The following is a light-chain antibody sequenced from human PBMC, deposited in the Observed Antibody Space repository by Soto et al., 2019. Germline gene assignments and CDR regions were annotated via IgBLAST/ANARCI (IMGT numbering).Light chain of an antibody. J-gene: IGKJ4*01. CDR1: QSVSTN. Sequence: EIVLTQSPATLSLSPGERATLSCGASQSVSTNYLAWYQQKPGQAPRLLMYGASTRATGIPARFSGSGSGTEFTLTISSLQSEDFAVYYCQHYNNWPLTFGGGTKVDIK. CDR3: QHYNNWPLT. V-gene: IGKV3-15*01. CDR2: GAS.